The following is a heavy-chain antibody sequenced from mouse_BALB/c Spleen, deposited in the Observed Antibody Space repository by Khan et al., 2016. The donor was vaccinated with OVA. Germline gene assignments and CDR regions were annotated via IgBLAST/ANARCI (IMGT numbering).Heavy chain of an antibody. CDR3: RRGGAEATIISWFAY. J-gene: IGHJ3*01. D-gene: IGHD2-4*01. V-gene: IGHV1S81*02. CDR2: INPSNGYT. Sequence: VQLQQSGAELVKPGASLKLSCKASGYTFTSYTIYWVKQRPGQGLEWIGGINPSNGYTKLTEKFKSKATLSVDKSSSTAYMQLRGLTSEDSAAFDSRRGGAEATIISWFAYWGQGTLVTVSA. CDR1: GYTFTSYT.